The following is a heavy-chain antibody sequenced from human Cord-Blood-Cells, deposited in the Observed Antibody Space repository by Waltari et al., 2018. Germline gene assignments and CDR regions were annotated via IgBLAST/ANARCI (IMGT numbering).Heavy chain of an antibody. CDR2: ISSSSSYI. D-gene: IGHD6-19*01. J-gene: IGHJ4*02. CDR1: GFTFSGYS. Sequence: LRLSCAASGFTFSGYSMNWVRQAPGKGLEWVSSISSSSSYIYYADSVKGRFTISRDNAKNSLYLQMNSLRAEDTAVYYCARGYSSGWYYFDYWGQGTLVTVSS. V-gene: IGHV3-21*01. CDR3: ARGYSSGWYYFDY.